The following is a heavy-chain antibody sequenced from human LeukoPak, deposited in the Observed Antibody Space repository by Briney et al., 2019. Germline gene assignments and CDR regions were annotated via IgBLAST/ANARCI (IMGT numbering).Heavy chain of an antibody. Sequence: SETLSLTCTVSGGSISSGGYYWSWIRQHPGKGLEWIGYIYYSGSTYYNPSLKSRVTISVDTSKNQFSLKLSSVTAPDTAVYYCARAPMVPPYFDYWGQGTLVTVSS. J-gene: IGHJ4*02. V-gene: IGHV4-31*03. D-gene: IGHD3-10*01. CDR2: IYYSGST. CDR3: ARAPMVPPYFDY. CDR1: GGSISSGGYY.